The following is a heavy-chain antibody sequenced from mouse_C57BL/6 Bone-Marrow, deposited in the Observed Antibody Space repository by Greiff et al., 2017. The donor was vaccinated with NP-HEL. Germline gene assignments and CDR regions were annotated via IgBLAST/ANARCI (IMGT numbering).Heavy chain of an antibody. CDR2: IYPRSGNT. Sequence: VQLQQSGAELARPGASVKLSCKASGYTFTSYGISWVKQRTGQGLEWIGEIYPRSGNTYYIEKFKGKATLTADKSSSTAYMELRSLTSEDSAGYYCARSYGSSYLFAYWGQGTLVTVSA. CDR1: GYTFTSYG. CDR3: ARSYGSSYLFAY. J-gene: IGHJ3*01. D-gene: IGHD1-1*01. V-gene: IGHV1-81*01.